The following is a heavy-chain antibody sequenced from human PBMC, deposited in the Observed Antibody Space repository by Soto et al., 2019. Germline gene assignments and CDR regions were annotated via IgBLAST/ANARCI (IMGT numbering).Heavy chain of an antibody. CDR3: ARDRKGGAVAGTRVDAFDI. V-gene: IGHV3-48*01. Sequence: GGSPRLSCAASGFTFSSYSMNWVRQAPGKGLEWVSYISSSSSTIYYADSVKGRFTISRDNAKNSLYLQMNSLRAEDTAVYYCARDRKGGAVAGTRVDAFDIWGQGTMVTVSS. CDR1: GFTFSSYS. J-gene: IGHJ3*02. D-gene: IGHD6-19*01. CDR2: ISSSSSTI.